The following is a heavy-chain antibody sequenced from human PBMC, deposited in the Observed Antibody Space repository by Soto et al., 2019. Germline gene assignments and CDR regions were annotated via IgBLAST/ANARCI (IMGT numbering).Heavy chain of an antibody. CDR1: GFTFSYHW. CDR2: INQDGGAR. CDR3: PRDIQGTYIYSMDL. V-gene: IGHV3-7*01. J-gene: IGHJ6*03. D-gene: IGHD5-18*01. Sequence: EVQLVESGGGLVQPGGSLRLSCEASGFTFSYHWMSWVRQAPGKGLEWVANINQDGGARFYVDSVKGRFTISRDNAKNSLYLQMSSLRAEDTAVYYCPRDIQGTYIYSMDLWGRGTTAPAS.